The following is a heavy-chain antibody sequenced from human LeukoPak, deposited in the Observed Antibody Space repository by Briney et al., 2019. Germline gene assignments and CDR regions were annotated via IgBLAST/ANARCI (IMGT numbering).Heavy chain of an antibody. Sequence: GASVKVSCKASGYTFTSYYMHWVRQAPGQGLEWMGIINPSGGSTSYAQKFQGRVTMTRDTSTSTVYMELSSLRSEDTAVYYCARDLLRFLEWFYLGNYYYYGMDVWGQGTTVTVSS. V-gene: IGHV1-46*01. CDR1: GYTFTSYY. D-gene: IGHD3-3*01. CDR3: ARDLLRFLEWFYLGNYYYYGMDV. J-gene: IGHJ6*02. CDR2: INPSGGST.